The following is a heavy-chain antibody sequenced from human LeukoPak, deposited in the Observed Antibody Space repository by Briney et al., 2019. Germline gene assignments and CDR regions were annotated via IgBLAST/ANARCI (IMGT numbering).Heavy chain of an antibody. CDR2: INPNSGGT. D-gene: IGHD3-22*01. CDR3: AREGDSSGYYFDY. CDR1: GYTFTGYY. Sequence: ASVKVSCKASGYTFTGYYMHWARQAPGQGLEWMGWINPNSGGTNYAQKFQGRVTMTRDTSISTAYMELSGLRSDDTAVYYCAREGDSSGYYFDYWGQGTLVTVSS. V-gene: IGHV1-2*02. J-gene: IGHJ4*02.